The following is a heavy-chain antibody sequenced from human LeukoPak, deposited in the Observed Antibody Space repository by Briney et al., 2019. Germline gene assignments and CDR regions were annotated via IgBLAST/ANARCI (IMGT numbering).Heavy chain of an antibody. CDR3: AKRVVGASTSEYFQH. V-gene: IGHV3-23*01. D-gene: IGHD1-26*01. CDR2: ISYSGGST. Sequence: GGSLRLSCAASRFXFSSYAMSWVRQAPGKGLEWVSTISYSGGSTYYADSVKGRFTISRDNSKNTLYLQMNSLRVEDTAVYYCAKRVVGASTSEYFQHWGQGTRVTVSS. CDR1: RFXFSSYA. J-gene: IGHJ1*01.